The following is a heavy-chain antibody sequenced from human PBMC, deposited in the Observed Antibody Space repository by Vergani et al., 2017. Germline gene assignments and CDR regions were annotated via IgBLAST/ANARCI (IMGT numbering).Heavy chain of an antibody. CDR2: IYYSGST. D-gene: IGHD3-22*01. Sequence: QVQLQESGPGLVKPSQTLSLTCTVSGGSISSGDYYWSWIRQPPGKGLEWIGYIYYSGSTYYNPSLKSRVTISVDTSKNQFSLKLSSVTATDTAVYYCARETRVDITMRHFDYWGQGTLVTVSS. V-gene: IGHV4-30-4*08. J-gene: IGHJ4*02. CDR1: GGSISSGDYY. CDR3: ARETRVDITMRHFDY.